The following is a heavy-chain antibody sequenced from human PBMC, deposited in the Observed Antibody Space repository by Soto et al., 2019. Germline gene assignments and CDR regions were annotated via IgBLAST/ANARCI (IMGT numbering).Heavy chain of an antibody. V-gene: IGHV3-9*01. CDR2: ISWNSKSK. D-gene: IGHD3-22*01. J-gene: IGHJ6*01. CDR1: GFMFADYA. CDR3: AKEIDSSGRAYYDMDV. Sequence: EVQLVESGGTLVQPGRSLRLSCATSGFMFADYAMHWVRQAPGKGLEWVSGISWNSKSKDYADAVRGRFTISRDNANKSLYMQMNTLRAEDTALYYCAKEIDSSGRAYYDMDVWGQGTTVTVSS.